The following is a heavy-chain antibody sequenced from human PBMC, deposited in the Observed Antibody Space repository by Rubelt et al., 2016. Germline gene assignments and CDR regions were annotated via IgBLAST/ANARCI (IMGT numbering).Heavy chain of an antibody. CDR3: ARRATGPYGFDY. CDR2: IYYSGRT. J-gene: IGHJ4*02. CDR1: GGSISSSSYY. V-gene: IGHV4-39*01. Sequence: QLQLQESGPGLVKPSETLSLTCTVSGGSISSSSYYWGWIRQPPGKGLEWIGSIYYSGRTYYNPALMSGGTISLETSKNQVSLKLSSVTAADTAVYYCARRATGPYGFDYWGQGTLVTVSS. D-gene: IGHD1-1*01.